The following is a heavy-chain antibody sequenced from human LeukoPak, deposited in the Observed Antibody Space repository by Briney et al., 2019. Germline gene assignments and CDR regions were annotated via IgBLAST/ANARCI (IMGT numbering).Heavy chain of an antibody. V-gene: IGHV1-2*02. CDR3: ARENWGRCWGSGGSCYETNFDY. J-gene: IGHJ4*02. D-gene: IGHD2-15*01. CDR2: INPNSGGT. CDR1: GYTFTGYY. Sequence: GASVKVSCKASGYTFTGYYMHLVRQAPGQGLEWMGWINPNSGGTNYAQKFQGRVTMTRDTSISTAYMELSRLRSDDTAVYYCARENWGRCWGSGGSCYETNFDYWGQGTLVTVSS.